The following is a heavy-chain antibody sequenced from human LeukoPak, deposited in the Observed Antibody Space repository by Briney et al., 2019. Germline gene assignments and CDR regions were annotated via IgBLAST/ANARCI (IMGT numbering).Heavy chain of an antibody. V-gene: IGHV3-9*03. CDR2: ISWNSGSI. Sequence: GRSLRLSCAAPGFTFGDYAMHWVRQAPGKGLEWVSGISWNSGSIGYADSVKGRFTISRDNAKNSLYLQMNSLRAEDMALYYCAKGRGGYSSWAFDIWGQGTMVTVSS. D-gene: IGHD5-18*01. CDR1: GFTFGDYA. J-gene: IGHJ3*02. CDR3: AKGRGGYSSWAFDI.